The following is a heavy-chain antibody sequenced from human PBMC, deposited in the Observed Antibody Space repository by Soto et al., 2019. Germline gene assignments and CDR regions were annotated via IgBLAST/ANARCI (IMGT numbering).Heavy chain of an antibody. CDR1: GHTFTSYG. Sequence: ASGRVSCKASGHTFTSYGISWVRQAPGQGLEWMGWISAYNGNTNYAQKHQGRVTMTTDTSTSTAYMELRSLRSDDTAVYYCARVRITIFGVDPYYYGMDVWGQGTTVTVSS. D-gene: IGHD3-3*01. CDR2: ISAYNGNT. V-gene: IGHV1-18*01. J-gene: IGHJ6*02. CDR3: ARVRITIFGVDPYYYGMDV.